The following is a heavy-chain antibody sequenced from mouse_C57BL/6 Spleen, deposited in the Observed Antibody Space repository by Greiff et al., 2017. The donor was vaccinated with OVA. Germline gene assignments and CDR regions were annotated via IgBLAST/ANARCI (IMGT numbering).Heavy chain of an antibody. V-gene: IGHV5-9-1*02. D-gene: IGHD1-1*01. CDR3: TREGNYYVFDY. Sequence: EVQMVESGEGLVKPGGSLKLSCAASGFTFSSYAMSWVRQTPEKRLEWVAYISSGGDYIYYADTVKGRFTISRDNARNTLYLQMSSLKSEDTAMYYCTREGNYYVFDYWGQGTTLTVSS. J-gene: IGHJ2*01. CDR1: GFTFSSYA. CDR2: ISSGGDYI.